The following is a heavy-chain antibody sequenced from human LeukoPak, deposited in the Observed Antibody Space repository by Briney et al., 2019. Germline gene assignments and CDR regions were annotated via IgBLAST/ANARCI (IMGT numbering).Heavy chain of an antibody. V-gene: IGHV4-34*01. CDR3: ARVPLRFLEPFDY. CDR2: IGGRTGIT. D-gene: IGHD3-3*01. CDR1: GWSLKDSY. Sequence: PSETLSLTCSISGWSLKDSYWSWVRQPPGKGLEWIGDIGGRTGITNYNPSLKSRATLSLDTSENHFSLTLHSMTAADTAIYYCARVPLRFLEPFDYWGQGTLVTVSS. J-gene: IGHJ4*02.